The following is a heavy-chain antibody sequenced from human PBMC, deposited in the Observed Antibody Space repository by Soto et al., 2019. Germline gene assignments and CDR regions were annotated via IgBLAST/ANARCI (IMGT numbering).Heavy chain of an antibody. V-gene: IGHV1-69*01. J-gene: IGHJ4*02. Sequence: QVQLVQSGAEVKQPGSSVKVSCKASGGTFSSYAISWVRQAPGQGLEWMGGIIPILGTANYAQKFQGSVTITADESTSTAYMELSSLRSEDTAVYYCAGDFWRGYRFDYCGQGTLVAVSS. CDR1: GGTFSSYA. CDR2: IIPILGTA. CDR3: AGDFWRGYRFDY. D-gene: IGHD3-3*01.